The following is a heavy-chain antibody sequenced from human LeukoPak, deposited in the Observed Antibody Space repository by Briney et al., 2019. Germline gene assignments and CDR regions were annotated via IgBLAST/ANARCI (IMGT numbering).Heavy chain of an antibody. CDR1: GGSISSSSYY. CDR2: IYYSGST. D-gene: IGHD4-17*01. Sequence: PSETLSLTCTVSGGSISSSSYYWGWIRQPPGKGLEWIGSIYYSGSTYYNPSLKSRVTISVDTAKNQFSLKLRSVTAADTAVYYCARDHEYADWAYFYYYMDVWGKGTTVTVSS. CDR3: ARDHEYADWAYFYYYMDV. V-gene: IGHV4-39*07. J-gene: IGHJ6*03.